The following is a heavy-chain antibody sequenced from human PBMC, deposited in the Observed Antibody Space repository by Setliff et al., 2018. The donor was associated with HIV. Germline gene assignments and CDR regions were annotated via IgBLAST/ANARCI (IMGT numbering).Heavy chain of an antibody. V-gene: IGHV4-39*07. CDR2: IYYSGST. Sequence: SETLSLTCTVSGGSIYGSDYYWGWIRQPPGKGLESIGSIYYSGSTYYKPSLKSRVTISVDTSKNQFSLKLSSVTAADTAVYYCARGARLLAGYSDRWDYYYMAVWGKGTTVTVSS. D-gene: IGHD6-13*01. J-gene: IGHJ6*03. CDR3: ARGARLLAGYSDRWDYYYMAV. CDR1: GGSIYGSDYY.